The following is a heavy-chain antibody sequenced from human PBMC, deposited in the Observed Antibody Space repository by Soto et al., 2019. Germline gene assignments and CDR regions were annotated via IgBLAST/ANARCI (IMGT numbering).Heavy chain of an antibody. D-gene: IGHD1-26*01. CDR1: GESLNYYY. CDR2: FYDGGSI. CDR3: ARGEWADRFAH. J-gene: IGHJ5*02. Sequence: QVQLQQWGAGLLKPSETLSLTCAVYGESLNYYYWSWIRQAPGKGLEWIGEFYDGGSINYNPSVKSRVTISVDTSKNQFSLRVTSVTAADTAVYYGARGEWADRFAHWGQGTLVTVSS. V-gene: IGHV4-34*01.